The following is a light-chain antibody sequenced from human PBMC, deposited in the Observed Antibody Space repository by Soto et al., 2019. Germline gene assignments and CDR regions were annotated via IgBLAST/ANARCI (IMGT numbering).Light chain of an antibody. CDR3: QSYGTGLSGLYV. CDR2: GSN. CDR1: SSNIGAGKD. V-gene: IGLV1-40*01. Sequence: QSVLTQPPSVSGAPGQRVTISCTGSSSNIGAGKDVHWYQQLPGTAPKFLISGSNHRPSGVPDRSSVSKSDASAFLAIAGLRADDEGDYFCQSYGTGLSGLYVFGTGTKVTVL. J-gene: IGLJ1*01.